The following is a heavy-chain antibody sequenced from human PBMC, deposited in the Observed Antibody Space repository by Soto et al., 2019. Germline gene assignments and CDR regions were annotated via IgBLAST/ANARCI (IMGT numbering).Heavy chain of an antibody. CDR2: IIPILGIA. V-gene: IGHV1-69*02. Sequence: SVKVSCKASGGTFSSYTISWVRQAPGQGLEWMGRIIPILGIANYAQKFQGRVTITADKSTSTAYMELSSLRSEDTAVYYCARGPSGGYSGYDSPDYYYGMDVWGQ. CDR3: ARGPSGGYSGYDSPDYYYGMDV. CDR1: GGTFSSYT. D-gene: IGHD5-12*01. J-gene: IGHJ6*02.